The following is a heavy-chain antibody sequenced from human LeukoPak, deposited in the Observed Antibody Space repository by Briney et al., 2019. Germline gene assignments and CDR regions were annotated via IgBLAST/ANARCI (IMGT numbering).Heavy chain of an antibody. Sequence: GGSLRLSCAASGFTFSSYGMHWVRQAPGKGLEWVTFIRDDGSNKYYADSVKGRFIISRDNSKNTLYVQMNSLRAEDTAVYYCAKGASGYEFDYWGQGTLVTVSS. J-gene: IGHJ4*02. CDR3: AKGASGYEFDY. D-gene: IGHD5-12*01. CDR1: GFTFSSYG. CDR2: IRDDGSNK. V-gene: IGHV3-30*02.